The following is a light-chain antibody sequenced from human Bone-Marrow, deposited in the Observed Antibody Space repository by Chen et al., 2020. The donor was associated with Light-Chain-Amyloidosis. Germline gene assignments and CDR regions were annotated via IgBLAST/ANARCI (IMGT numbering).Light chain of an antibody. CDR3: QSYDNNYSVV. V-gene: IGLV6-57*04. Sequence: NFMLTQPHSVSESPGKTVTISCTRSSGTIASNYVHWYQQRPGSAPIILIYEDNQRPSGVPARFSGSIDSSSNSASLTISALKTDDEADYYCQSYDNNYSVVFGGGTKLTVL. CDR1: SGTIASNY. J-gene: IGLJ2*01. CDR2: EDN.